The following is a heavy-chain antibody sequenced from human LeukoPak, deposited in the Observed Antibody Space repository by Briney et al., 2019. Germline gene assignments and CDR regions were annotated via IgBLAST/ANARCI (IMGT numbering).Heavy chain of an antibody. D-gene: IGHD6-13*01. J-gene: IGHJ5*02. CDR3: AKERGTGYSSSWYSWFDP. Sequence: LPGGSLRLSCAASGFTFSSYVMSWVRQAPGKGLEWVSSISSSGGSTYYANSVKGRFTLSRDNSKDTLYLQMNNLRVDDTAVYYCAKERGTGYSSSWYSWFDPWGQGTLVTVSS. CDR1: GFTFSSYV. CDR2: ISSSGGST. V-gene: IGHV3-23*01.